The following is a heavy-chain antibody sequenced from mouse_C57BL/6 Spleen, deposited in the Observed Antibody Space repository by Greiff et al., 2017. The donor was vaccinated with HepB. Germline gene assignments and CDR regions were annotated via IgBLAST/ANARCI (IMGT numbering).Heavy chain of an antibody. Sequence: EVQGVESGEGLVKPGGSLKLSCAASGFTFSSYAMSWVRQTPEKRLEWVAYISSGGDYIYYADTVKGRFPISRDNARNTLYLQMSSLKSEDTAMYYCTRVDYDYAYAMDYWGQGTSVTVSS. J-gene: IGHJ4*01. CDR3: TRVDYDYAYAMDY. V-gene: IGHV5-9-1*02. D-gene: IGHD2-4*01. CDR2: ISSGGDYI. CDR1: GFTFSSYA.